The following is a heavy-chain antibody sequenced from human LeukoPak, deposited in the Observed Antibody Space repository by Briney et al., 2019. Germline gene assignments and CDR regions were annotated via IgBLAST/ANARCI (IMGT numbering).Heavy chain of an antibody. CDR1: GYTFTSYY. Sequence: VSVKVSCKASGYTFTSYYMHWVRQAPGQGLEWMGIINPSGGSTSYAQKFQGRVTMTRDTSTSTVYMELSSLRSEDTAVYYCAREVGDRWLQFSSSFWFDPWGQGTLVTVSS. V-gene: IGHV1-46*01. J-gene: IGHJ5*02. CDR2: INPSGGST. CDR3: AREVGDRWLQFSSSFWFDP. D-gene: IGHD5-24*01.